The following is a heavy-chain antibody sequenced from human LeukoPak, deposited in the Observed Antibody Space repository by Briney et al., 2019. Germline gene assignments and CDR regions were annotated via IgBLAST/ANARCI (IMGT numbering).Heavy chain of an antibody. V-gene: IGHV3-7*01. J-gene: IGHJ5*02. CDR3: ARDHYHGVGWFDP. Sequence: PSETLSLTCTVSGGSISSSSYYWGWIRQPPGKGLEWVANIKQDGSEKFYVDSVTGRFTISRDNAKNSLYLQMDSLRAEDTAAYYCARDHYHGVGWFDPWGQGTLVTVSS. D-gene: IGHD3-10*01. CDR1: GGSISSSSYY. CDR2: IKQDGSEK.